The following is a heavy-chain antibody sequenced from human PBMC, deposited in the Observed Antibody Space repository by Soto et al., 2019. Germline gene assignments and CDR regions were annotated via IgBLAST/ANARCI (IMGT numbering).Heavy chain of an antibody. J-gene: IGHJ5*02. V-gene: IGHV3-66*01. D-gene: IGHD3-10*01. CDR2: VYVNGNT. Sequence: PGGSLRLSCAASGYTVTTNYMGWVRQAPGKGLEWVSVVYVNGNTYYADSVKGRFTISRDSSKNTLYLQMNSLRSEDTAMYHCARDYSHSGSYAPWFDPWGQGTLVTVSS. CDR3: ARDYSHSGSYAPWFDP. CDR1: GYTVTTNY.